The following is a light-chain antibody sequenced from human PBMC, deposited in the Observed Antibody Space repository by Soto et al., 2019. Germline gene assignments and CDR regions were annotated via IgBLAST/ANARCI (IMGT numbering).Light chain of an antibody. V-gene: IGKV1-39*01. CDR1: QIISSY. J-gene: IGKJ4*02. Sequence: DIQLTQSPSSLSASVGDRVTITCRASQIISSYLNWYQHKPGVAPKLLIYATSSLQSGVSSRFSGSGSGTEFTLTISSLQPEDFATYSCQQSYTLPLTFGGGTKVEIK. CDR2: ATS. CDR3: QQSYTLPLT.